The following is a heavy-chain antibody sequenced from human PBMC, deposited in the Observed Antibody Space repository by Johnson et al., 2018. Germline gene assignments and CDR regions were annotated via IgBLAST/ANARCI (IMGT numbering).Heavy chain of an antibody. CDR2: LSSNGGGT. J-gene: IGHJ6*03. CDR1: GFTFSSYA. V-gene: IGHV3-64*01. CDR3: ARDGVVRVYYYYYYYMDV. Sequence: VQLVESGGGLVQPGGSLRLSCAASGFTFSSYAMHWVRQAPGKGLEYVSALSSNGGGTYYANSVKGRFTISRDNSKNTLYLQMGTLRAEDMAVYYCARDGVVRVYYYYYYYMDVWGKGTTVTVSS. D-gene: IGHD3-16*01.